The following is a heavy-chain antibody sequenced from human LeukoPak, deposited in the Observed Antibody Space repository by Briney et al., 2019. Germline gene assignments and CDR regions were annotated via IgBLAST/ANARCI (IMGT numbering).Heavy chain of an antibody. CDR3: ARVGRITMVRGSYYFDY. V-gene: IGHV4-59*12. CDR1: GGSISSYY. J-gene: IGHJ4*02. D-gene: IGHD3-10*01. Sequence: SETLSLTCTVSGGSISSYYWSWIRQPPGKGLEWIGYIYHSGSTNYNPSLKSRVTISVDTSKNQFSLKLSSVTAADTAVYYCARVGRITMVRGSYYFDYWGQGTLVTVSS. CDR2: IYHSGST.